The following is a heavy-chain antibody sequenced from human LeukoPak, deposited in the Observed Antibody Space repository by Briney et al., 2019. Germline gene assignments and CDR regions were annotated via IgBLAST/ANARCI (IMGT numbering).Heavy chain of an antibody. J-gene: IGHJ3*01. V-gene: IGHV3-74*01. D-gene: IGHD3-3*01. Sequence: GGCLRLSCAASGFSFRSCWMHWVRQAPGKELVWVSRINGDGSTTNYADSVRGRFTISRDNAKNTLYLQMNSLRADDSAVYFCASLVGGYYPPVEAFDVWGQGTLASVSS. CDR2: INGDGSTT. CDR1: GFSFRSCW. CDR3: ASLVGGYYPPVEAFDV.